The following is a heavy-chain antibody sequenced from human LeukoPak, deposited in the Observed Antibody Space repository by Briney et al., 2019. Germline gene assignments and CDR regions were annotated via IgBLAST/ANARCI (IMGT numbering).Heavy chain of an antibody. D-gene: IGHD2-15*01. CDR1: GFTFKNHW. V-gene: IGHV3-7*03. CDR3: AKEMGCSQPFDY. J-gene: IGHJ4*02. Sequence: GGSLRLSCVGSGFTFKNHWMVWVRQAPGKGLEWVANMKQDGSEQYYGDSVRGRFTISRDNAKNSLYLQMNSLRAADTALYYCAKEMGCSQPFDYWGQGTLVTVSS. CDR2: MKQDGSEQ.